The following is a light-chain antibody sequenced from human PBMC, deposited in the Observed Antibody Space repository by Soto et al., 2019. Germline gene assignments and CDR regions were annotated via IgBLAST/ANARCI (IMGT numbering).Light chain of an antibody. J-gene: IGLJ2*01. CDR2: DVS. Sequence: QSVLTQPASVSGSPGQSITISCTGTSSDVGTYDSVSWYQHHPGKAPKLLIFDVSDRPSGVSNRFSGSKSGNTASLTISGLQAEDEADYYCSSYTRRTTHVLFGGGTKVTVL. CDR1: SSDVGTYDS. CDR3: SSYTRRTTHVL. V-gene: IGLV2-14*03.